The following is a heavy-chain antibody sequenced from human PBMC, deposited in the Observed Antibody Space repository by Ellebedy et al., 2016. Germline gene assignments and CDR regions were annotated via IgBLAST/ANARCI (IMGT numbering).Heavy chain of an antibody. CDR3: ARATYYYDSSGYSGDAFDI. CDR2: IYYSGST. V-gene: IGHV4-59*08. Sequence: SETLSLTXTVSGGSISSYYWSWIRQPPGKGLEWIGYIYYSGSTNYNPSLKSRVTMSVDTSKNQFSLKLSSVTAADTAVYYCARATYYYDSSGYSGDAFDIWGQGTMVTVSS. CDR1: GGSISSYY. J-gene: IGHJ3*02. D-gene: IGHD3-22*01.